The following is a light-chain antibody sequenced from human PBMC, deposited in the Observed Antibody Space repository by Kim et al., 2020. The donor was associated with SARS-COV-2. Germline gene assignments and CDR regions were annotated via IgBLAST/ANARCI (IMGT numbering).Light chain of an antibody. V-gene: IGLV1-36*01. CDR1: NSNIGKNA. Sequence: QRVTISWSGSNSNIGKNAVNWYQQFPGKAPKLLIYYDDLLPSGVSDRFSASKSGTSASLAISGLQSEDEADYYCSTWDDRLNGVVFGGGTQLTVL. CDR2: YDD. J-gene: IGLJ3*02. CDR3: STWDDRLNGVV.